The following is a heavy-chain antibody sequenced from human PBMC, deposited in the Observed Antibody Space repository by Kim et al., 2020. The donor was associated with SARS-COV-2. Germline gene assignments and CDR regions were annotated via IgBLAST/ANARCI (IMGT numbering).Heavy chain of an antibody. CDR3: RAVADLDY. V-gene: IGHV3-30*02. CDR2: GSNK. Sequence: GSNKSYADSVKGRFTISRDNSKNTLYLQMNSLRAEDTAVYYCRAVADLDYWGQGTLVTVSS. D-gene: IGHD6-19*01. J-gene: IGHJ4*02.